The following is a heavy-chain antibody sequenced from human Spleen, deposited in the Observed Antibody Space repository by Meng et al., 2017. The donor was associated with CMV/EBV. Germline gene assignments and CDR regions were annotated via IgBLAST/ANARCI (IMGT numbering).Heavy chain of an antibody. CDR1: VDTFNKNA. CDR2: INPNSGGT. CDR3: ARDDGDNYYYAMDV. D-gene: IGHD4-17*01. J-gene: IGHJ6*02. V-gene: IGHV1-2*02. Sequence: ASVKVSCKASVDTFNKNAIRWVRQAPGQGLEWMGWINPNSGGTNSAQKFQGRVTMTTDTSVTTAYMELSSLRSDDTAIYYCARDDGDNYYYAMDVWGQGTTVTVSS.